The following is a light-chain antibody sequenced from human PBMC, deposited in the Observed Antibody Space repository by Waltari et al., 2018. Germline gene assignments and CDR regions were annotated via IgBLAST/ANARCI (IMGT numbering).Light chain of an antibody. CDR2: GAS. CDR3: QAYNNWPPYT. Sequence: VVTPPPASLSVSPGERATLSCRASQGVSSNLPCYQQKPGQAPRLLIYGASTTATGIPARFSGTGSGTEFSLTIGSLQSGEFGVYYCQAYNNWPPYTCGRGTELEVK. J-gene: IGKJ2*01. V-gene: IGKV3-15*01. CDR1: QGVSSN.